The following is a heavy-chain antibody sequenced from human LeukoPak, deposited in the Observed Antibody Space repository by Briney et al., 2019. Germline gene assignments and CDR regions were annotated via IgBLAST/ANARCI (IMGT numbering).Heavy chain of an antibody. Sequence: ASVKVSCKASGYTFTRHYIQWVRQAPGQGLEWMGIINPSGGSTSYAQKFQGRVTLTRDTSTSTAYMELSSLRSEDTAVYYCADRRDDYGGNWFDPWGQGTLVTVSS. CDR1: GYTFTRHY. V-gene: IGHV1-46*01. CDR2: INPSGGST. CDR3: ADRRDDYGGNWFDP. D-gene: IGHD4-23*01. J-gene: IGHJ5*02.